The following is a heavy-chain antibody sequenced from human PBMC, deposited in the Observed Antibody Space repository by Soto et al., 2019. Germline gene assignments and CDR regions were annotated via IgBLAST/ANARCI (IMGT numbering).Heavy chain of an antibody. CDR1: GFIFSSYA. CDR3: AKFFVAGTRGYFDS. D-gene: IGHD6-19*01. V-gene: IGHV3-23*01. J-gene: IGHJ4*02. CDR2: ISASGDNA. Sequence: GGSLRLSCSASGFIFSSYAMSWVRQAPGKGLELVSAISASGDNAYYADSVKGRFTISRDRSKSLYLQMKGLRAEDTAIYYCAKFFVAGTRGYFDSWAQGTLVTVSS.